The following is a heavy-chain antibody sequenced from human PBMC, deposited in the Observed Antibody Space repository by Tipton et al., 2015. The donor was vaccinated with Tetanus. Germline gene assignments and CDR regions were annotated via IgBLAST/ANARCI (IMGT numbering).Heavy chain of an antibody. CDR2: INPKSGAT. V-gene: IGHV1-2*02. Sequence: QVQLVQSGAEVKKPGASVKVSCTASGDPITDYFIHWVRQTPGHGLEWVGWINPKSGATDYAQKFEGRVTMTRDTSISTAYMELSRLRSDDTAVYYCARIPFTGHGDYLNYWGQGTLVTVSS. CDR1: GDPITDYF. CDR3: ARIPFTGHGDYLNY. D-gene: IGHD4-17*01. J-gene: IGHJ4*02.